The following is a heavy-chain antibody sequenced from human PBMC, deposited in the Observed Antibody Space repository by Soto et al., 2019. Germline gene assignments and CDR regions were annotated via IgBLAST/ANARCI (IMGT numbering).Heavy chain of an antibody. V-gene: IGHV3-23*01. CDR3: AKAGEEQQLRNYYYYYYMDV. CDR2: ISGSGGST. CDR1: GFTFSSYA. J-gene: IGHJ6*03. D-gene: IGHD6-13*01. Sequence: GGSLRLSCAASGFTFSSYAMSWVRQAPGKGLEWVSAISGSGGSTYYADSVKGRFTISRDNSKNTLYLQMNSLRAEDTAVYYCAKAGEEQQLRNYYYYYYMDVWGKGTTVTVSS.